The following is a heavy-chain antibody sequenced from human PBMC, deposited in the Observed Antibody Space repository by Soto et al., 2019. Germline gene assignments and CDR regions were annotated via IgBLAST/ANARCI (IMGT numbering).Heavy chain of an antibody. D-gene: IGHD6-19*01. V-gene: IGHV3-49*04. Sequence: GGSLRLSCTASGFTFGDYAMSWVRQAPGKGLEWVGFIRSKAYGGTIEYAASVKGRFTISRDDSKSIAYLQMNSLKTEDTAVYYCTRDGVAGTGGYYYYGMDVWGQGTTVTVSS. CDR1: GFTFGDYA. J-gene: IGHJ6*02. CDR2: IRSKAYGGTI. CDR3: TRDGVAGTGGYYYYGMDV.